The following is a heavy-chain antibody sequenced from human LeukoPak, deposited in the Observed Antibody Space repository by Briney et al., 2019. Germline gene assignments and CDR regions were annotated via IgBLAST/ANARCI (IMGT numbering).Heavy chain of an antibody. V-gene: IGHV1-18*01. CDR1: GGTFSSYA. J-gene: IGHJ4*02. D-gene: IGHD3-10*01. Sequence: ASVKVSCKASGGTFSSYAISWVRQAPGQGLEWMGWISAYNGNTNHAQKLQGRVTMTTDTSTSTAYMELRSLRSDDTAVYYCARDPITMVRGVCDYWGQGTLATVSS. CDR2: ISAYNGNT. CDR3: ARDPITMVRGVCDY.